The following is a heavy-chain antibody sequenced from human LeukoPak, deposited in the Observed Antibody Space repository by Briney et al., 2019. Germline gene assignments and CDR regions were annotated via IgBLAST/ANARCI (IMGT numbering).Heavy chain of an antibody. CDR3: ARVRGYCSSTICYRYYFDY. CDR1: GYSISSGYY. V-gene: IGHV4-38-2*02. J-gene: IGHJ4*02. CDR2: IYHSGST. D-gene: IGHD2-2*01. Sequence: SETLSLTCTVSGYSISSGYYWGWIRQPPGKGLEGIGTIYHSGSTYYNPSLKRRVTISVDNSKNQFSLKLTSVTAADTAVYYCARVRGYCSSTICYRYYFDYWGRGTLVTVSS.